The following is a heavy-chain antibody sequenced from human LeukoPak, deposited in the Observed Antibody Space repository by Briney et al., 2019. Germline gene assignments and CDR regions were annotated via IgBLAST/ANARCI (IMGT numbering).Heavy chain of an antibody. CDR3: ARGPCQRWLQFYGCRAFDI. CDR1: GGSFSGYY. J-gene: IGHJ3*02. V-gene: IGHV4-34*01. Sequence: PSETLSLTCAVYGGSFSGYYWSWIRQPPGKGLEWIGEINHSGSINYNPSLKSRVTISVDTSKNQFSLKLSSVTAADTAVYYCARGPCQRWLQFYGCRAFDIWGQGTMVTVSS. CDR2: INHSGSI. D-gene: IGHD5-24*01.